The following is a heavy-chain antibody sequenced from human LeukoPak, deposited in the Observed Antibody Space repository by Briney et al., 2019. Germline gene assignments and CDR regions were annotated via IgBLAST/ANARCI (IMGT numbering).Heavy chain of an antibody. CDR2: IYYSGST. J-gene: IGHJ4*02. CDR1: GGSISSYY. Sequence: SETLSLTCTVSGGSISSYYWSWIRQPPGKGLEWIGYIYYSGSTNYNPSLKSRVTISIDTSKNQFSLKLSSVTAADTAVYYCARGDDYKSTLFDYWGQGTLVTVSS. V-gene: IGHV4-59*01. D-gene: IGHD5-12*01. CDR3: ARGDDYKSTLFDY.